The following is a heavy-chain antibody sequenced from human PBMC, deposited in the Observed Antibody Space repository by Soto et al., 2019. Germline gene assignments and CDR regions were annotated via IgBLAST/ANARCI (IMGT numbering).Heavy chain of an antibody. CDR3: AKNQVPAAIRYFDY. Sequence: GGSLRLSCAASGFTFSSYAMTWVRQAPGKGLEWVSAISGSASGTYYADSVKGRFTISRDNSKNTLYLQMNSLRAEDTAVYYCAKNQVPAAIRYFDYWGQGALITVSS. CDR2: ISGSASGT. CDR1: GFTFSSYA. J-gene: IGHJ4*02. V-gene: IGHV3-23*01. D-gene: IGHD2-2*02.